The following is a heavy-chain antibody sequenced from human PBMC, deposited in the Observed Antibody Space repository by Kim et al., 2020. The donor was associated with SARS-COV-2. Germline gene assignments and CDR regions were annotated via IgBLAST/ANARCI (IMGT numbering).Heavy chain of an antibody. J-gene: IGHJ4*02. CDR1: GFTFSSYG. V-gene: IGHV3-33*01. CDR3: ARDKSSGYFLGYLDY. CDR2: IWYDGSNK. Sequence: GGSLRLSCAASGFTFSSYGMHWVRQAPGKGLEWVAVIWYDGSNKYYADSVKGRFTISRDNSKNTLYLQMNSLRAEDTAVYYCARDKSSGYFLGYLDYWGQGALVTVSS. D-gene: IGHD3-22*01.